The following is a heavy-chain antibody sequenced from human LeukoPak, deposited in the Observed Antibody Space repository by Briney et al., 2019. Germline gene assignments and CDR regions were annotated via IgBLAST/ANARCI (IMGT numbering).Heavy chain of an antibody. CDR2: ISSSSSYI. V-gene: IGHV3-21*01. J-gene: IGHJ4*02. CDR1: GFTFSSYG. D-gene: IGHD3-16*01. Sequence: GGSLRLSCAASGFTFSSYGMQWVRQAPGKGLEWVSFISSSSSYIYYADSVKGRFTISRDNAKNSVYLQMNSLRAEDTAVYYCARRSFEGFDYWGQGTLVTVSS. CDR3: ARRSFEGFDY.